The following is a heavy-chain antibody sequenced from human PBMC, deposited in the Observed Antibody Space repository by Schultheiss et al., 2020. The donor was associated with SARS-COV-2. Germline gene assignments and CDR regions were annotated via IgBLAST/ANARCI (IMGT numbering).Heavy chain of an antibody. CDR1: GFTFSTNA. CDR3: ARDRTPGGDGDSGDAFDI. J-gene: IGHJ3*02. V-gene: IGHV3-30*04. D-gene: IGHD4-17*01. Sequence: GSLRLSCAASGFTFSTNAMHWVRQAPGKGLEWVASISYDGRNKFYANSLKGRFTSSRDNSKHTLFLQMNSLTTDDMAVYYCARDRTPGGDGDSGDAFDIWGQGTLVTVSS. CDR2: ISYDGRNK.